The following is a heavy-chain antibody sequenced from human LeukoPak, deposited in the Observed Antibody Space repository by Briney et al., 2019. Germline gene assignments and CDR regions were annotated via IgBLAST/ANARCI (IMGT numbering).Heavy chain of an antibody. D-gene: IGHD1-26*01. J-gene: IGHJ4*02. CDR2: ISSSSSYI. CDR1: GFTFSSYS. Sequence: KPGGSLRLSCAASGFTFSSYSMNWVRQAPGKGLEWVSSISSSSSYIYYADSVKGRFTISRDNSKNTLYLQMNSLKTEDTAVYYCAKDNGGGYSGLDFWGQGALVTVSS. V-gene: IGHV3-21*01. CDR3: AKDNGGGYSGLDF.